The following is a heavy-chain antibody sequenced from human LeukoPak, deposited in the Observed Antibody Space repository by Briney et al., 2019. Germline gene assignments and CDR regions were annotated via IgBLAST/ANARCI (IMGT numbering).Heavy chain of an antibody. CDR1: GFTFSSYS. CDR2: ISSSSSYI. CDR3: ARDPIAARSPYYFDY. D-gene: IGHD6-6*01. Sequence: PGGSLRLSCAASGFTFSSYSMNWVRQAPGKGLEWVSSISSSSSYIYYADSVKGRFTISRDNAKNSLYLQMNSLRAEDTAVYYCARDPIAARSPYYFDYWGQGTLVTVSS. V-gene: IGHV3-21*01. J-gene: IGHJ4*02.